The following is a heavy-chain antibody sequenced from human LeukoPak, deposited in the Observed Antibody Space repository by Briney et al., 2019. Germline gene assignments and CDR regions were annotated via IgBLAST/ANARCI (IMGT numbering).Heavy chain of an antibody. CDR1: GYTFTSYY. V-gene: IGHV1-46*01. Sequence: GASVKVSCKASGYTFTSYYMHWVRQAPGQGLEWMGLINPTGGSTGYAQKFQGRVTMTRDMSTSTDYMELSSLRSDDTAVYYCARGFPPRRNYDSSGYYSYNFDYWGQGTLVTVSS. J-gene: IGHJ4*02. CDR2: INPTGGST. D-gene: IGHD3-22*01. CDR3: ARGFPPRRNYDSSGYYSYNFDY.